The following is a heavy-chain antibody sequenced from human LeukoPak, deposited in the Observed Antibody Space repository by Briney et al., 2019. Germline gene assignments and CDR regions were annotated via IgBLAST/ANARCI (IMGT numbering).Heavy chain of an antibody. Sequence: SETLSLTCAVYGGSFSGYYWSWIRQPPGKGLEWIGEINHSGSTNYNPSLKSRGTISVDTSKNQFSLKLSSVTAADTAVYYCARVEYNRSSSFDYWGQGTLVTVSS. CDR2: INHSGST. D-gene: IGHD6-6*01. CDR3: ARVEYNRSSSFDY. J-gene: IGHJ4*02. CDR1: GGSFSGYY. V-gene: IGHV4-34*01.